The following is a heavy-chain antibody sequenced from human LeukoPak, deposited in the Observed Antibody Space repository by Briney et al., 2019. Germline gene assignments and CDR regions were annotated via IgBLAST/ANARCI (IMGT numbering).Heavy chain of an antibody. CDR2: IIPIFGIA. D-gene: IGHD2-2*01. CDR3: ARDELVVPAAI. CDR1: GGTFSSYA. V-gene: IGHV1-69*04. J-gene: IGHJ4*02. Sequence: SVKVSCKASGGTFSSYAISWVRQAPGQGLEWMGRIIPIFGIANYAQKFQGRVTITADKSTSTAYMELSSLRSEDTAVYYCARDELVVPAAIWGQGTLVTVPS.